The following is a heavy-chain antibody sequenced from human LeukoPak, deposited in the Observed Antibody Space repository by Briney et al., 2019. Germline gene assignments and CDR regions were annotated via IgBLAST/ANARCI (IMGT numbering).Heavy chain of an antibody. CDR1: GFTFSSYA. Sequence: GGSLRLSCAASGFTFSSYAMHWVRQAPGKGLEWVAVISYDGSNKYYADPVKGRFTISRDNSKNTLYLQMNSLRAEDTAVYYCARDDPYGDYIDYWGQGTLVTVSS. CDR2: ISYDGSNK. CDR3: ARDDPYGDYIDY. V-gene: IGHV3-30*04. J-gene: IGHJ4*02. D-gene: IGHD4-17*01.